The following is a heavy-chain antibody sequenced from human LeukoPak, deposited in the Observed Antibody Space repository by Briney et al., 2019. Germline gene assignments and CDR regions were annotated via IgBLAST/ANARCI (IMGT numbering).Heavy chain of an antibody. V-gene: IGHV3-48*02. Sequence: GGSLRLSCAASGLTFSSYSMNWVRQAPGKGLEWVSYISSSSSTIYYADSVKGRFTISRDNAKNSLYLQMNSLRDEDTAVYYCARLYVWGSSRTFDYWGQGTLDTVSS. CDR2: ISSSSSTI. J-gene: IGHJ4*02. CDR1: GLTFSSYS. CDR3: ARLYVWGSSRTFDY. D-gene: IGHD3-16*02.